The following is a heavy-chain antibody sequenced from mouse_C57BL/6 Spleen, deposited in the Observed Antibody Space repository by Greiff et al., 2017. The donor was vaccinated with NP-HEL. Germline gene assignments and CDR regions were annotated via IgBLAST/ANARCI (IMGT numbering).Heavy chain of an antibody. Sequence: QVQLQQPGAELVKPGASVKLSCKASGYTFTSYWMQWVKQRPGQGLEWIGEIDPSDSYNNYNQKFKGKATLTVDTSSSTAYMQLSSLTSEDSAVYYCARGGLLRYFDYWGQGTTLTVSS. J-gene: IGHJ2*01. V-gene: IGHV1-50*01. CDR1: GYTFTSYW. CDR3: ARGGLLRYFDY. CDR2: IDPSDSYN. D-gene: IGHD2-3*01.